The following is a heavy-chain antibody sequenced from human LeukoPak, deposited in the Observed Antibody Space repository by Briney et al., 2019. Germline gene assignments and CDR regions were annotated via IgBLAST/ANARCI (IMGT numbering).Heavy chain of an antibody. D-gene: IGHD4-11*01. CDR3: AKSPGRQFNYMDV. Sequence: PGGSLRLSCAASGFTFSSYGMHWVRQAPGKGLEWVAVIPYDGSNKYYADSVKGRFTISRDNSKNTLYLQMNSLRAEDTAVYYCAKSPGRQFNYMDVWGKGTTVTVSS. V-gene: IGHV3-30*18. J-gene: IGHJ6*03. CDR1: GFTFSSYG. CDR2: IPYDGSNK.